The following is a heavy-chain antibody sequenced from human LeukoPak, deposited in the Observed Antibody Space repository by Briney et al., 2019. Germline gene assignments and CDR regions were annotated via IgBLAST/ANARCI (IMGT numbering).Heavy chain of an antibody. CDR1: GFTLSSYE. V-gene: IGHV3-48*03. J-gene: IGHJ4*02. D-gene: IGHD2-21*02. CDR2: ISSSGSTI. Sequence: GGSLRHSCAASGFTLSSYEMNWVRQAPGKGLEWGSYISSSGSTIYYADSVKGRFTISRDNAKNSLYLQMNSRRAEDTAVYYCARDGTLSGDDYFDYWGQGTLVTVSS. CDR3: ARDGTLSGDDYFDY.